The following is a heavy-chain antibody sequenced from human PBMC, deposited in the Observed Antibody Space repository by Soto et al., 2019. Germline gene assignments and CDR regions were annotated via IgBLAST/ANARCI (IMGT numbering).Heavy chain of an antibody. J-gene: IGHJ4*02. D-gene: IGHD6-19*01. CDR2: INAYNGNT. CDR3: ARDLVAGTYFDY. V-gene: IGHV1-18*01. Sequence: QVQLVQSGAEVKKPGASVKVSCKASGYTFTTYGISWVRQAPGQGLEWMGWINAYNGNTNYAQKLQGRVTLTTDTSTSTAYMELLSLRSYYTAVYHLARDLVAGTYFDYWGQGTLVTVSS. CDR1: GYTFTTYG.